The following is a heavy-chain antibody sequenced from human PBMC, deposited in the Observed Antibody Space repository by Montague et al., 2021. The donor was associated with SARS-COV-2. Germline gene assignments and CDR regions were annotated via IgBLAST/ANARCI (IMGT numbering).Heavy chain of an antibody. D-gene: IGHD2-21*01. CDR2: IYYCGRT. CDR3: CGGRFGPDAVDF. V-gene: IGHV4-59*01. CDR1: GGSISSYY. J-gene: IGHJ3*01. Sequence: SETLSLTCTVSGGSISSYYWSWMRQHPAEGLQRIGYIYYCGRTTYNNSLKSRVTILLATTKNQFSLKLHSVTAADTAVYYYCGGRFGPDAVDFWGQGTMVTVSS.